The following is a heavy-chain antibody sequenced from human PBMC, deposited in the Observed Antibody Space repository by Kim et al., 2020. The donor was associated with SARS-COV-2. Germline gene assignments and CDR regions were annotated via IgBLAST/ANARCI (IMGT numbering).Heavy chain of an antibody. J-gene: IGHJ4*02. D-gene: IGHD5-12*01. CDR2: ISAYNGNT. CDR3: ARERRSEMATIFDY. Sequence: ASVKVSCKASGYTFTSYGISWVRQAPGQGLEWMGWISAYNGNTNYAQKLQGRVTMTTDTSTSTAYMELRSLRSDDTAVYYCARERRSEMATIFDYWGQGTLVTVSS. V-gene: IGHV1-18*01. CDR1: GYTFTSYG.